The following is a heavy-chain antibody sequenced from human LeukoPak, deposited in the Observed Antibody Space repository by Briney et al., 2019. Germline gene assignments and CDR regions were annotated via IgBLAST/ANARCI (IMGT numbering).Heavy chain of an antibody. CDR1: GFTFSSYG. CDR3: AKVKTDILIPDS. Sequence: PGGSLRLSCAASGFTFSSYGMHWVRQAPGKGLEWVAFIRYDGSNTYHADSAKGRFTISRDNSKNTLYLQMNSLTSADTAVYYCAKVKTDILIPDSWGQGTLVTVSS. V-gene: IGHV3-30*02. D-gene: IGHD2-21*02. CDR2: IRYDGSNT. J-gene: IGHJ4*02.